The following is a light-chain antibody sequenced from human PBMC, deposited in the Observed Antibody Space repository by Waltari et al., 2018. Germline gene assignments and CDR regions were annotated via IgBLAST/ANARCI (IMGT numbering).Light chain of an antibody. J-gene: IGKJ1*01. Sequence: DVVLTQFPLSLSVTPGQPASIPCRSSQTFVHDDGDTYLSWYHQRPGQPPRLLIYKVSNRDAGVPERFSGSGAGTDYTLKISGGEAEDFGIYYWGQGSRVPPTFGQGTKVEVK. V-gene: IGKV2-30*02. CDR3: GQGSRVPPT. CDR1: QTFVHDDGDTY. CDR2: KVS.